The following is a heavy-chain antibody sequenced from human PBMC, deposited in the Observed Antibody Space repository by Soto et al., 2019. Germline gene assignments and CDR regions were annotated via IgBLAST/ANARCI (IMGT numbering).Heavy chain of an antibody. Sequence: QGQLVQSGAEMKTPGASVEVSCTASGYKFVDYYIHWVRQAPGQGLEWMGIINPRGGDSRHAQKCQGRVTMTRDTSTSTVYMDLRSLTSEDTAVYYCARVHCGGDCRPGEWFFYYGMDVWGQGTTVTVSS. CDR1: GYKFVDYY. CDR2: INPRGGDS. J-gene: IGHJ6*01. CDR3: ARVHCGGDCRPGEWFFYYGMDV. D-gene: IGHD2-21*01. V-gene: IGHV1-46*01.